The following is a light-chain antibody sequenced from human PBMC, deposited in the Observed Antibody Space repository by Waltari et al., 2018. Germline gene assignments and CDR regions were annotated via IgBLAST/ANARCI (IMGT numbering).Light chain of an antibody. CDR2: DVT. CDR1: SSDVGAFNY. CDR3: SSYSSSSALRV. J-gene: IGLJ3*02. V-gene: IGLV2-14*03. Sequence: QSALTQPASVSGSPGQSITISSTGTSSDVGAFNYVSWYQQHPGKAPKLIIYDVTNRPSGVSSRFSASKFGNMASLTISGLQADDEADYYCSSYSSSSALRVFGGGTKLTVL.